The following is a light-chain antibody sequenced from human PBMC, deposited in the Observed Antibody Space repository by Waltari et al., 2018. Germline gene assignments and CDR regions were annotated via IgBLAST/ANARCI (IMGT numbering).Light chain of an antibody. CDR2: WAS. J-gene: IGKJ2*01. V-gene: IGKV4-1*01. CDR3: QQYYSPPHT. Sequence: DIVMTQSPDSLAVSLGERAPINCKSSQSVLYSSNNKNYLAWYKQKPVQPPKLLIYWASTRESGVPDRFSGSGSGTDFTLTISSLQAEDVAVYYCQQYYSPPHTFGQGTKLEIK. CDR1: QSVLYSSNNKNY.